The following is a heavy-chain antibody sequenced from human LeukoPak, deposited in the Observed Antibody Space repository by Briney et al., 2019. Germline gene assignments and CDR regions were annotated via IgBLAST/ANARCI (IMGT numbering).Heavy chain of an antibody. CDR3: ARLLRYFDWLPGNAEYFQH. V-gene: IGHV4-34*01. CDR1: GGSFSGYY. J-gene: IGHJ1*01. CDR2: IYYSGST. D-gene: IGHD3-9*01. Sequence: PSETLSLTCAVYGGSFSGYYWGWIRQPPGKGLEWIGSIYYSGSTYYNPSLKSRVTISVDTSKNQFSLKLSSVTAADTAVYYCARLLRYFDWLPGNAEYFQHWGQGTLVTVSS.